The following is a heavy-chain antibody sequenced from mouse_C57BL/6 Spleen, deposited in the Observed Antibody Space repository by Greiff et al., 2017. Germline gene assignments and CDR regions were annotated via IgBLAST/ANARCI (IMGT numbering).Heavy chain of an antibody. J-gene: IGHJ2*01. CDR1: GYTFTNYW. V-gene: IGHV1-63*01. D-gene: IGHD1-1*01. Sequence: QVQLQQSGAELVRPGTSVKMSCKASGYTFTNYWIGWAKQRPGHGLEWIGDIYPGGGYTNYNEKFKGKATLTADKSSSPAYMQFSSLTSEDSAIYYCARGDGSSFDYWGQGTTLTVSS. CDR3: ARGDGSSFDY. CDR2: IYPGGGYT.